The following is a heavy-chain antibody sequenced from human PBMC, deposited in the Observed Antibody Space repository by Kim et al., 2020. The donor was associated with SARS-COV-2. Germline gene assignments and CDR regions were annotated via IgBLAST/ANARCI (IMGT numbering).Heavy chain of an antibody. V-gene: IGHV3-23*01. CDR3: AKAPPRNFDWLLSFYGMDV. CDR1: GFTFSSYA. J-gene: IGHJ6*02. D-gene: IGHD3-9*01. CDR2: ISGSGGST. Sequence: GGSLRLSCAASGFTFSSYAMSWVRQAPGKGLEWVSAISGSGGSTYYADSVKGRFTISRDNSKNTLYLQMNNLRAEDTAVYYCAKAPPRNFDWLLSFYGMDVWGQGTTVTISS.